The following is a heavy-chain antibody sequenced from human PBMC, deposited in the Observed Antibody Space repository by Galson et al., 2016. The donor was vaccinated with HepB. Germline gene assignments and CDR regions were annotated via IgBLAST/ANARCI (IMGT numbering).Heavy chain of an antibody. CDR1: GFTFKFYA. CDR2: ISGGGGTT. J-gene: IGHJ4*02. V-gene: IGHV3-23*01. Sequence: SLRLSCAASGFTFKFYAMTWVRQAPGKGLEWVSSISGGGGTTYYADSVKGRFTISRDNAKNSLYLQMNSLRAEDTAVYYCCVDTAMDYVFDYWGQGTLVTVSS. CDR3: CVDTAMDYVFDY. D-gene: IGHD5-18*01.